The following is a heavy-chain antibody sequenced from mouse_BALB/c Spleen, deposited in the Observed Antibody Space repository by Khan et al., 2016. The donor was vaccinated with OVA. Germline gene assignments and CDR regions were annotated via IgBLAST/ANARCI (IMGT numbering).Heavy chain of an antibody. Sequence: VQLQESGPGLVQPSQSLSITCTVSGFSLNNYSKHWVRQSPGKGLEWLGVIWSAGSTDYNAAFISRLTINKDNSRSQVFFKMNSLQPNDTAIYYGARRGNDYGRGALFAYWGQGTLVTVSA. CDR3: ARRGNDYGRGALFAY. V-gene: IGHV2-2*02. CDR1: GFSLNNYS. D-gene: IGHD2-4*01. CDR2: IWSAGST. J-gene: IGHJ3*01.